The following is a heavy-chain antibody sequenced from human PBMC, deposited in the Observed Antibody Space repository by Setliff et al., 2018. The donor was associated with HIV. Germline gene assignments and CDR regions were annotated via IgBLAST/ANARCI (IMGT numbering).Heavy chain of an antibody. J-gene: IGHJ4*02. D-gene: IGHD3-10*01. V-gene: IGHV3-11*01. CDR3: AREVWSEDDN. CDR2: ISASGSMK. Sequence: GGSLRLSCVASRFTFNDYWMSWVRQAPGKGLEWVSDISASGSMKFYAESVQGRFTISRDNAKNSLYLQMNSLRAEDAAVYYCAREVWSEDDNWGQGTLVTVS. CDR1: RFTFNDYW.